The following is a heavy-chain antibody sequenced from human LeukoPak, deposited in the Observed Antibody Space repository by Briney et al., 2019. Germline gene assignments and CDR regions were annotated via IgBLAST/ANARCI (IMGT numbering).Heavy chain of an antibody. CDR2: INHSGGM. D-gene: IGHD1-26*01. CDR3: ARGGLKWELLPARARKSYYFDY. J-gene: IGHJ4*02. CDR1: GGSFSGYY. V-gene: IGHV4-34*01. Sequence: PSETLSLTCAFYGGSFSGYYWSWIRQPPGKGLEWIGEINHSGGMKYNPSLKSRVTISVDTSKNQFSLKLSSVTAADTAVYYCARGGLKWELLPARARKSYYFDYWGQGTLVTVSS.